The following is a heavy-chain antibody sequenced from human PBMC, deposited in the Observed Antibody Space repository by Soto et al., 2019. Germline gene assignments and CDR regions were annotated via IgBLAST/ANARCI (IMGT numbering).Heavy chain of an antibody. V-gene: IGHV1-46*01. Sequence: GASVKVSCKASGYTFTSYYMHWVRQAPGQGLEWMGIINPSGGSTSYAQKFQGRVTMTRDTSTSTVYMELSSLRSEDTAVYYCARDQHYYDSSGSPIGWFDPWGQGTLVTVSS. CDR2: INPSGGST. CDR1: GYTFTSYY. CDR3: ARDQHYYDSSGSPIGWFDP. J-gene: IGHJ5*02. D-gene: IGHD3-22*01.